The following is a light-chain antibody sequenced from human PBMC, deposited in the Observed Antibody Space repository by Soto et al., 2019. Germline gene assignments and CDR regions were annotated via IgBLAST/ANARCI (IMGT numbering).Light chain of an antibody. CDR2: AAS. Sequence: DIQMTQSPSSLSASVGDRVTITCRASQSISTYLHWYQQKPVKAPNLLIYAASTLQSGVPSRFSGSGSGTDFTLTISSLQPEDFATYFCQHGYRTPLPFGGGTKVDIK. V-gene: IGKV1-39*01. J-gene: IGKJ4*01. CDR3: QHGYRTPLP. CDR1: QSISTY.